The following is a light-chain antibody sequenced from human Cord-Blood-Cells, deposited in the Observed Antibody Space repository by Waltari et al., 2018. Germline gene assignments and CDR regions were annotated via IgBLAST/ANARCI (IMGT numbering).Light chain of an antibody. V-gene: IGLV3-19*01. J-gene: IGLJ3*02. CDR2: GKN. CDR3: NSRHSSGNHWV. CDR1: SLRSYY. Sequence: SSDLAHDPAVSVAFGPTVRITCQGDSLRSYYARWYQQKPGQAPVHVIYGKNNRPSVIPDRFSGSSSGNTASLTIAGAQAEDEADYYCNSRHSSGNHWVFAGGTMLTVL.